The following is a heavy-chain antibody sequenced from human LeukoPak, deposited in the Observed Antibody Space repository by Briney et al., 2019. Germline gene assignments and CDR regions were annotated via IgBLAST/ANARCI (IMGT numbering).Heavy chain of an antibody. Sequence: SETLSLTCTVSGGSISSGSYYWSWIRQPAGKGLEWIGRIYTSGSTNYHPSLKSRVTISVDTSKNQFSLKLSSVTAADTAVYYCARGVLLWFGELLSPPDYWGQGTLVTVSS. D-gene: IGHD3-10*01. CDR1: GGSISSGSYY. CDR2: IYTSGST. J-gene: IGHJ4*02. CDR3: ARGVLLWFGELLSPPDY. V-gene: IGHV4-61*02.